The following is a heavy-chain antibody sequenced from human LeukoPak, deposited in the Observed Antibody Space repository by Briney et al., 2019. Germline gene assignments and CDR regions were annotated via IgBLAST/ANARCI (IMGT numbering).Heavy chain of an antibody. Sequence: SVKVSCKASGRTFSSYAISWVRQAPGQGLEWMGGIIPIFGTANYAQKFQGRVTITADESTSTAYMELSSLRSEDTAVYYCAREVMITFGGVIAADAFDIWGQGTMVTVSS. CDR1: GRTFSSYA. V-gene: IGHV1-69*13. CDR3: AREVMITFGGVIAADAFDI. CDR2: IIPIFGTA. J-gene: IGHJ3*02. D-gene: IGHD3-16*02.